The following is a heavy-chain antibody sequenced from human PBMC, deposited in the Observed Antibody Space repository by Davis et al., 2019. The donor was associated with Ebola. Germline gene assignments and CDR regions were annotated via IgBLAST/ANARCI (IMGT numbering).Heavy chain of an antibody. CDR3: ARHLHGGMDV. J-gene: IGHJ6*02. CDR1: DGSIRNNNYY. Sequence: MPSETLSLTCTVSDGSIRNNNYYWGWIRQSPGKGLEWIGSIYFLGGTYFNPSLESRVTISVDTSNNQFSLKLSSVTAADTAVYYCARHLHGGMDVWGQGTTVTVSS. D-gene: IGHD4-11*01. CDR2: IYFLGGT. V-gene: IGHV4-39*01.